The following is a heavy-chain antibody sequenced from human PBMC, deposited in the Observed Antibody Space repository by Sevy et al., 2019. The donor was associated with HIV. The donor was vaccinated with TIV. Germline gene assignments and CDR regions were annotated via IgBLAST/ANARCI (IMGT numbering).Heavy chain of an antibody. V-gene: IGHV3-21*01. CDR2: VSSSSDYI. D-gene: IGHD6-13*01. J-gene: IGHJ4*01. Sequence: GGSLRLSCVASGFTFSSYSMHWVRQAPGKGLEWVSSVSSSSDYIYYADSVKGRFTISRDNSKSMLSLQINSLRPEDTAVYYCARDGGYSIKWYPLYWGHGTLVTVSS. CDR1: GFTFSSYS. CDR3: ARDGGYSIKWYPLY.